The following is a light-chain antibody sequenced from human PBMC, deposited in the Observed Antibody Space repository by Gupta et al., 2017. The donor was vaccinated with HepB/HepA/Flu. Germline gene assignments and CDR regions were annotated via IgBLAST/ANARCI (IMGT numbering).Light chain of an antibody. Sequence: DIQMTQSPSSLSASAGDRVTITCQASQDISNYLNWYQQKPGKAPKLLIYDASNLETGVPSRFSGSGSGTDFTFTISSLQPEDIATYYCQQYDNRLTFGGGTKVEIK. CDR2: DAS. CDR1: QDISNY. V-gene: IGKV1-33*01. J-gene: IGKJ4*01. CDR3: QQYDNRLT.